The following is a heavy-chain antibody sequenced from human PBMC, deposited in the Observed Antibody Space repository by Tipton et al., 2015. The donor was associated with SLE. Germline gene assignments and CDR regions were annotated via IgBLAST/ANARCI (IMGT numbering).Heavy chain of an antibody. J-gene: IGHJ4*02. D-gene: IGHD3-10*01. CDR2: IFYSGST. V-gene: IGHV4-39*01. CDR3: ARRGSGPGSGLFDY. CDR1: GGSISSSSYY. Sequence: TLSLTCTVSGGSISSSSYYWGWIRQPPGKGLEGIGNIFYSGSTYYNSSLQSRVAISVDTSKNQFSLRLTSVTAADTAVYYCARRGSGPGSGLFDYWGQGTLVTVSS.